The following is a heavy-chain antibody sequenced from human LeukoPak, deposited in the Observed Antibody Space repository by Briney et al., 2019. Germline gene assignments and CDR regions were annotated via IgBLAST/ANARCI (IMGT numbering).Heavy chain of an antibody. CDR2: ISSSGSTI. CDR3: ARTPRGYSGRLDY. CDR1: GFTFSSYW. Sequence: GGSLRLSCAASGFTFSSYWMSWVRQAPGKGLEWVSYISSSGSTIYYADSVKGRFTISRDNAKNSLYLQMNSLRAEDTAVYYCARTPRGYSGRLDYWGQGTLVTVSS. J-gene: IGHJ4*02. V-gene: IGHV3-48*04. D-gene: IGHD5-12*01.